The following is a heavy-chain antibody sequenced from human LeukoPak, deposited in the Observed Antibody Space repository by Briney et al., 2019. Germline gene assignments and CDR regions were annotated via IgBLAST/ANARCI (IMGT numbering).Heavy chain of an antibody. CDR2: ITGSGGST. J-gene: IGHJ4*02. CDR3: AKGKDC. Sequence: GGSLRLSCVASEFTFSDYAMSCVRQAPGKGLEWVSAITGSGGSTYYADSVKGRFTISRVNSKNTLYLQMNSLRADDTAVYYCAKGKDCWGQGTLVTVSS. CDR1: EFTFSDYA. V-gene: IGHV3-23*01.